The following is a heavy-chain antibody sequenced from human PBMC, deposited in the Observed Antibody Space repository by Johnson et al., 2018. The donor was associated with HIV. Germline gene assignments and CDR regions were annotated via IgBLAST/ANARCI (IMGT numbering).Heavy chain of an antibody. J-gene: IGHJ3*02. D-gene: IGHD3-10*01. CDR3: ARDFVAFGECTAFDI. CDR1: GFTVSSNY. CDR2: VNWTGGSA. Sequence: VQLVESGGRLVQPGRSLRVSCAASGFTVSSNYMSWVRQAPGKGLEWVSGVNWTGGSAGYADSVKGRFTISRDNAKNSLYLQMNSLRAEDTAFYYCARDFVAFGECTAFDIWGQGTMVTVSS. V-gene: IGHV3-20*04.